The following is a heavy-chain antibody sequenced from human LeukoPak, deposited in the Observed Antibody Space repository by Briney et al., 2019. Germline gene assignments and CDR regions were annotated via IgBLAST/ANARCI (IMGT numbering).Heavy chain of an antibody. CDR1: GGTFSSYA. D-gene: IGHD2-2*01. CDR3: AGHQLLSGGFDY. J-gene: IGHJ4*02. V-gene: IGHV1-69*05. Sequence: ASVKVSCKASGGTFSSYAISWVRQAPGQGLEWMGGIIPIFGTANYAQKFQGRVTITTDESTSTAYMELSSLRSEDTAVYYCAGHQLLSGGFDYWGQGTLVTVSS. CDR2: IIPIFGTA.